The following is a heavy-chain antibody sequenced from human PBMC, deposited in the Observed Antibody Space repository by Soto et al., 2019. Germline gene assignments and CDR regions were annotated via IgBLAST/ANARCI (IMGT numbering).Heavy chain of an antibody. D-gene: IGHD6-6*01. Sequence: QVQLVQSGAEVKKPGASVNISCKTSGYTFTNYNMHWVRQAPGQGLEWMGMINPSGGSTNYAQKFQGRVTMSRDASTSSVYMELSSLRSEDTAVYFCARAQAARRQYFLHWGQGTLVTVSS. CDR1: GYTFTNYN. CDR3: ARAQAARRQYFLH. J-gene: IGHJ1*01. V-gene: IGHV1-46*03. CDR2: INPSGGST.